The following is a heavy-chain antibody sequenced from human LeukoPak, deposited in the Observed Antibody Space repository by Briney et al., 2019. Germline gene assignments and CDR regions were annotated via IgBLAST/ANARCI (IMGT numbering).Heavy chain of an antibody. V-gene: IGHV4-38-2*01. D-gene: IGHD3-22*01. CDR2: IYHSGST. CDR1: GYSISSDNY. CDR3: ARAPRDSSSSNYMRRFDY. Sequence: SETLSLTCAVSGYSISSDNYWVWIRQPPGQGLEWTGGIYHSGSTYYNPSLKSRVTMSVDTSKNQFSLKVSSVAAADTAVYYCARAPRDSSSSNYMRRFDYWGQGTLVTVSS. J-gene: IGHJ4*02.